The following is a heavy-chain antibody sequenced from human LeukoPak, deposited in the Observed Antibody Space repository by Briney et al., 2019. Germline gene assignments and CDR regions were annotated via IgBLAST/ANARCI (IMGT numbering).Heavy chain of an antibody. CDR3: AKDYFDYGTYYLDY. D-gene: IGHD2/OR15-2a*01. J-gene: IGHJ4*02. Sequence: ASVKVSCKASGYTFTSYGISWVRQAPGQGLEWMGCISANNGNTNYAQKLQGRVTMTTDTSTSTAYMELRSLRSDDTAVYYCAKDYFDYGTYYLDYWGQGTLVTVSS. CDR2: ISANNGNT. V-gene: IGHV1-18*01. CDR1: GYTFTSYG.